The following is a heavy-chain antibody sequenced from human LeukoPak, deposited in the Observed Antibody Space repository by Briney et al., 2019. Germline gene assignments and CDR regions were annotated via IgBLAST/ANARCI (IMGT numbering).Heavy chain of an antibody. J-gene: IGHJ4*02. Sequence: GGSLRLSCAASGFTFSSYAMSWVRQAPGKGLEWVSAISGSGGSTYYADSVKGRFTISRDNSKNTLYLQMNSLRAEDTAVYYCGKGRDSSSWYAFDYWGQGTLVTVSS. CDR3: GKGRDSSSWYAFDY. CDR1: GFTFSSYA. CDR2: ISGSGGST. D-gene: IGHD6-13*01. V-gene: IGHV3-23*01.